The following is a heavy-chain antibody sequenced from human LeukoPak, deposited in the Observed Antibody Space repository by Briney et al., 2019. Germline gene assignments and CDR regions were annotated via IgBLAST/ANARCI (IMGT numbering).Heavy chain of an antibody. CDR3: AKDLSVVVVPAAIPEPFDY. Sequence: GGSLRLSCAASGFTFSSYAMIWVRQAPGKGLEWVSAISGSGGSTYYADSVKGRFTISRDNSKNTLYLQMNSLRAEDTAVYYCAKDLSVVVVPAAIPEPFDYWGQGTLVTVSS. D-gene: IGHD2-2*02. V-gene: IGHV3-23*01. CDR1: GFTFSSYA. CDR2: ISGSGGST. J-gene: IGHJ4*02.